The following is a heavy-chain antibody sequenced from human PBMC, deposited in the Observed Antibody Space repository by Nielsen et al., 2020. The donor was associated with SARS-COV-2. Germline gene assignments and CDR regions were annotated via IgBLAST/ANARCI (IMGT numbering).Heavy chain of an antibody. Sequence: GGSLRLSCAASGFTFSNFWMSWVRQAPGKGLEWVANIKHDGSEMYYVDSVKGRFIISRDSANSSLYLQMNSLRAEDTAVYYCARGDYSYYYYGMDVWGQGTTVTVSS. J-gene: IGHJ6*02. CDR3: ARGDYSYYYYGMDV. D-gene: IGHD4-11*01. V-gene: IGHV3-7*03. CDR2: IKHDGSEM. CDR1: GFTFSNFW.